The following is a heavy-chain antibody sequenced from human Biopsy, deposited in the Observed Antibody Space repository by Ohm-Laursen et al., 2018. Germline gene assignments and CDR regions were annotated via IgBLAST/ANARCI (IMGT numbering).Heavy chain of an antibody. V-gene: IGHV1-69*06. CDR3: ATKLTGYFHH. Sequence: SSVKVSCKAPEGTFSNYGVNWVRQAPGQGLEWLGGNIPILGTGNYAHQFQDRVMVVADTSTSTATMELRSLRSDDTAVYYCATKLTGYFHHWGQGTLVSVSS. J-gene: IGHJ1*01. D-gene: IGHD3-9*01. CDR2: NIPILGTG. CDR1: EGTFSNYG.